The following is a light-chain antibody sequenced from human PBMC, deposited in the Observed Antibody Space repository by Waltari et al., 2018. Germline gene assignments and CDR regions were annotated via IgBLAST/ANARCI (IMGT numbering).Light chain of an antibody. CDR1: SSDVGGYHY. Sequence: QSALPQPRPVSGSPGQSVTISCPGTSSDVGGYHYVSWYQQHPGKAPKLMIYDVSKRPSGVPDRFSGSKSGNTASLTISGLQAEDEADYYCCSYAGSYGDVFGTGTKVTVL. J-gene: IGLJ1*01. CDR2: DVS. V-gene: IGLV2-11*01. CDR3: CSYAGSYGDV.